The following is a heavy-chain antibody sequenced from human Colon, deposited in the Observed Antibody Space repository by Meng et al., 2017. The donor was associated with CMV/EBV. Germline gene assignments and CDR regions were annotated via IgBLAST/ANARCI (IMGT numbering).Heavy chain of an antibody. CDR2: ISIFNGRT. Sequence: SVNVSCKASGYTFTSYGISWVRQAPGQGLEWMGWISIFNGRTNYAQKFQGRVTMTSDMSTRTAYLELRGLRSDDTAVYYCARVGDIVVAPAAPFDYWGQGTLVTVSS. CDR3: ARVGDIVVAPAAPFDY. CDR1: GYTFTSYG. J-gene: IGHJ4*02. V-gene: IGHV1-18*01. D-gene: IGHD2-2*01.